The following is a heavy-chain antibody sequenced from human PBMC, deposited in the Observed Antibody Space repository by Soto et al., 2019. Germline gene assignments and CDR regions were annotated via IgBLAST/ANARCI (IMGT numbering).Heavy chain of an antibody. V-gene: IGHV3-30*18. J-gene: IGHJ6*02. CDR2: ISFDGSNK. CDR3: AKDEEMATITGYYYYGMDV. D-gene: IGHD5-12*01. CDR1: GFTFSSYG. Sequence: QVQLVESGGGVVQPGRSLRLSCAASGFTFSSYGMHWVRQAPGKGLEWVAVISFDGSNKYYADSVKGRFTISRDNSENTLYLKMNSLRVEDTAVYYCAKDEEMATITGYYYYGMDVWGQGTTVTVSS.